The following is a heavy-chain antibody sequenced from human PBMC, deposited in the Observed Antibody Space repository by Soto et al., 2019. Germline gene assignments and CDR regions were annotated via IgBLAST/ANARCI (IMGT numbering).Heavy chain of an antibody. V-gene: IGHV1-18*01. CDR3: TRDQFDSYGPKGGLDY. CDR1: GYTFTSYG. J-gene: IGHJ4*02. Sequence: GASVKVSCKASGYTFTSYGISWVRQAPGQGLEWMGWISAYNGNTNYAQKIQGRDTMTTDTSTSTAYKEMRSLRSDDTAVYYCTRDQFDSYGPKGGLDYWGQGTLVTVSS. CDR2: ISAYNGNT. D-gene: IGHD5-18*01.